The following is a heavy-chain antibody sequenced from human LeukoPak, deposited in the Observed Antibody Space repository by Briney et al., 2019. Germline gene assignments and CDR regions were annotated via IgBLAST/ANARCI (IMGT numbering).Heavy chain of an antibody. J-gene: IGHJ4*02. Sequence: SETLSLTCTISGGSISNYYWTWIRQPPGKGLEWIGFISYSGSTSYNPPLKSRVTISLDTSKNQFSLKLSSVTAADTAVYYCAREGTGHFDYWGQGTLVTVSS. V-gene: IGHV4-59*12. D-gene: IGHD7-27*01. CDR2: ISYSGST. CDR3: AREGTGHFDY. CDR1: GGSISNYY.